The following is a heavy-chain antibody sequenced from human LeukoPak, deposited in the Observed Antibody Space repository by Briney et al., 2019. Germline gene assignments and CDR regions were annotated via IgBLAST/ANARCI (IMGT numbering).Heavy chain of an antibody. V-gene: IGHV1-69*04. J-gene: IGHJ4*02. Sequence: GASVKVSCKGSGGTFSSYAISWVRQPPGQGREWMGRIIPIFGIANYAQKFQGRVTITADKSTSTAYMELSSLRSEDTAVYYCARDLGDYYGPHFDYWGQGTLVTVSS. CDR2: IIPIFGIA. CDR1: GGTFSSYA. CDR3: ARDLGDYYGPHFDY. D-gene: IGHD3-10*01.